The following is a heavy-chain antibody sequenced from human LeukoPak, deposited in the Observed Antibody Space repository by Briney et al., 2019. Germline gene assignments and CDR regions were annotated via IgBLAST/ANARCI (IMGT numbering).Heavy chain of an antibody. CDR2: IWYDGSKT. Sequence: SGRSLILSCAASGFTFSTYGMHWVRQSPGKGLEWVAVIWYDGSKTHYRDSVKGRFTISRDNSKNTLYLEMNSLRAEDTAVYYCARDTAQRAFDIWDQGTMVTVSS. J-gene: IGHJ3*02. D-gene: IGHD6-25*01. V-gene: IGHV3-33*01. CDR1: GFTFSTYG. CDR3: ARDTAQRAFDI.